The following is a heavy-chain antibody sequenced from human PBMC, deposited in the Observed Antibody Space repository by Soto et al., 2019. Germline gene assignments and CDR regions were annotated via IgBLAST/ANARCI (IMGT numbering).Heavy chain of an antibody. CDR2: IYYSGST. V-gene: IGHV4-59*01. J-gene: IGHJ5*02. Sequence: SXTLSLTCTVSGGSISSYYCSWIRQPPGKGLEWIGYIYYSGSTNYNPSLKSRVTISVDTSKNQFSLKMSSVTAADTAVYYCARAIDWFDPWGQGTLVTVSS. CDR1: GGSISSYY. CDR3: ARAIDWFDP.